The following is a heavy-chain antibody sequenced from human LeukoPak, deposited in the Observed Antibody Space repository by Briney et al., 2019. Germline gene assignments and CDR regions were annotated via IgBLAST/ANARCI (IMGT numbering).Heavy chain of an antibody. V-gene: IGHV1-69*05. CDR1: GGTLSSYA. CDR3: ARDTLPRDYYDSSGYYHNWFDP. Sequence: SVKVSCKASGGTLSSYAISWVRQAPGQGLEWMGGIIPIFGTANYAQKFQGRVTITTDESTSTAYMELSSLRSEDTAVYYCARDTLPRDYYDSSGYYHNWFDPWGQGTLVTVSS. J-gene: IGHJ5*02. CDR2: IIPIFGTA. D-gene: IGHD3-22*01.